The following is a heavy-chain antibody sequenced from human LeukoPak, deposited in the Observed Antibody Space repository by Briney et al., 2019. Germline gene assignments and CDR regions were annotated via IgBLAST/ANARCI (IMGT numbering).Heavy chain of an antibody. CDR3: ARDISGYSYGPGLDY. CDR2: ISSSSSYI. Sequence: GSLRLSCAASGFTVSSNYMSWVRQAPGKGLEWVSSISSSSSYIYYADSVRGRFTISRDNAKNSLYLQMNSLRAEDTAVYYCARDISGYSYGPGLDYWGQGTLVTVSS. V-gene: IGHV3-21*01. J-gene: IGHJ4*02. D-gene: IGHD5-18*01. CDR1: GFTVSSNY.